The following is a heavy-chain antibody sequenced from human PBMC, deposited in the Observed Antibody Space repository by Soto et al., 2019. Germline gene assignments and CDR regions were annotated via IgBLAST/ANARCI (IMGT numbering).Heavy chain of an antibody. J-gene: IGHJ4*02. D-gene: IGHD1-26*01. CDR2: LNPKSGMT. Sequence: QVQLVQWGPEVKKPGASVKVSCKASGYTFTTYDFYWVRQAPGQGLEWMGWLNPKSGMTGSAQKFQGRVTMSRDSSISTVYMEVSSLRSEDTAVYYCARVAGSPDYWGQGTLVTVSS. V-gene: IGHV1-8*01. CDR3: ARVAGSPDY. CDR1: GYTFTTYD.